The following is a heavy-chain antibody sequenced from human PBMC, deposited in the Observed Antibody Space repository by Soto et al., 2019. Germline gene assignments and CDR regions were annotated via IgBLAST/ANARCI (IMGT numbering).Heavy chain of an antibody. J-gene: IGHJ4*02. V-gene: IGHV3-7*01. CDR2: IKQDGSEK. CDR1: GFTFSSYW. D-gene: IGHD2-2*02. Sequence: GGSLRLSCAASGFTFSSYWMSWVRQAPGKGLEWVANIKQDGSEKYYVDSVKGRFTISRDNAKNSLYLQMNSLRAEDTAVYYCARDRVALGYCSSTSCYNDHYFDYWGQGTLVTVSS. CDR3: ARDRVALGYCSSTSCYNDHYFDY.